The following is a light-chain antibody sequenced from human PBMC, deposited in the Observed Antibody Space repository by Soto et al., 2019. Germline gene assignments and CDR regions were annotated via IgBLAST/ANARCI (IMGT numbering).Light chain of an antibody. CDR2: AAS. CDR1: QSVSSY. CDR3: QRYDNWPLT. Sequence: TQSPSSLSASVGDRVTLSCRASQSVSSYLAWYQQKPGQAPRLLIYAASNRATGIPARFSGSGSGTEFSLTISSLQSEDFAVYYCQRYDNWPLTFGGGTMVDIK. J-gene: IGKJ4*01. V-gene: IGKV3D-15*01.